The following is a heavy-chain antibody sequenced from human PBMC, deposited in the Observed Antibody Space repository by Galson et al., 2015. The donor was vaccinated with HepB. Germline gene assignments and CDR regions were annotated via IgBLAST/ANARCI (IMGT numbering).Heavy chain of an antibody. D-gene: IGHD3-22*01. Sequence: SLRLSCAASGFTFSSYAMSWVRQAPGKGLEWVSAITSGGSTYYADSVQGRFTISRDNSKDTLYLQMNSLRAEDTAVYYCAKAGDRKYYFDYWGQGTLVTVSS. CDR1: GFTFSSYA. J-gene: IGHJ4*02. CDR2: ITSGGST. V-gene: IGHV3-23*01. CDR3: AKAGDRKYYFDY.